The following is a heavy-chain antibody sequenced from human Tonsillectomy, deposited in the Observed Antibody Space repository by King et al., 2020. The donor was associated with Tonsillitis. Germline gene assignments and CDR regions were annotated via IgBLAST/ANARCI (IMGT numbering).Heavy chain of an antibody. Sequence: QLQESGPGLVKPSETLSLTCTVSGGSISSYYWSWIRQRKGLEWSGYGYYSGGTNYNPSVKSRVTISVDTSKNQFSLKLRSVTAADTAVYYCARVSSGSYWYFDYWGQGTLVTVSS. CDR2: GYYSGGT. V-gene: IGHV4-59*01. CDR1: GGSISSYY. CDR3: ARVSSGSYWYFDY. J-gene: IGHJ4*02. D-gene: IGHD1-26*01.